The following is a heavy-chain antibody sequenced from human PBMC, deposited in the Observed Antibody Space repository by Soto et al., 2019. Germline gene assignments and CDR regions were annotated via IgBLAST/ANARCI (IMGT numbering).Heavy chain of an antibody. CDR2: IYYTGNT. CDR1: GGSVTSGSNN. J-gene: IGHJ3*02. Sequence: SETVSLTCSVSGGSVTSGSNNWSWIRQPPGKGLEWIGYIYYTGNTNYNPSLESRVTISIDTSKNQFSLRLTSVNAADTAVYYCARITSPDAFDIWGQGTMVTVS. D-gene: IGHD3-16*01. CDR3: ARITSPDAFDI. V-gene: IGHV4-61*01.